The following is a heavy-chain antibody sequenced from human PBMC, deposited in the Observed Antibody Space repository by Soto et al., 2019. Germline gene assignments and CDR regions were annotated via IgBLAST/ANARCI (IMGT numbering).Heavy chain of an antibody. CDR3: AAGDSSDTGDH. Sequence: QVQLVQSVAEVQKPGSSVKVSCKASGDTLSTHGISWVRQAPGQGLEWMGGTIPIIGTTDYAEKFQGRVTITADESTTTSYMELSSLRPDDTAVYYCAAGDSSDTGDHWGQGTLVTVSS. CDR2: TIPIIGTT. J-gene: IGHJ4*02. D-gene: IGHD5-18*01. CDR1: GDTLSTHG. V-gene: IGHV1-69*01.